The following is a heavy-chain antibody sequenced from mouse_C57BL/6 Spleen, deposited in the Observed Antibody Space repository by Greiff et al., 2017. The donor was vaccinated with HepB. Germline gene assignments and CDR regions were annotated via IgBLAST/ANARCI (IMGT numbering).Heavy chain of an antibody. D-gene: IGHD2-4*01. CDR2: IDPETGGT. CDR3: TRSMITRVDY. V-gene: IGHV1-15*01. Sequence: QVQLKQSGAELVRPGASVTLSCKASGYTFTDYEMHWVKQTPVHGLEWIGAIDPETGGTAYNQKFKGKAILTADKSSSTAYMELRSLTSEDSAVYYCTRSMITRVDYWGQGTSVTVSS. CDR1: GYTFTDYE. J-gene: IGHJ4*01.